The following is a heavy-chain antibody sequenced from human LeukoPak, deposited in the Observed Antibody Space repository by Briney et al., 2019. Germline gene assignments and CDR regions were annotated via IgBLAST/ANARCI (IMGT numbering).Heavy chain of an antibody. Sequence: GGSLRLSCAASRFTFSSYAMSWVRQAPGKGLEWVSAISGSGGSTYYADSVKGRFTISRDNSKNTLYLQMNSLRAEDTAVYYCAKEEDDSSGYLDWFDPWGQGTLVTVSS. J-gene: IGHJ5*02. V-gene: IGHV3-23*01. D-gene: IGHD3-22*01. CDR3: AKEEDDSSGYLDWFDP. CDR2: ISGSGGST. CDR1: RFTFSSYA.